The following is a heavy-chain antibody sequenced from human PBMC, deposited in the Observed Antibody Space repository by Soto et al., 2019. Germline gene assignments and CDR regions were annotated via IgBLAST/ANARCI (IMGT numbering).Heavy chain of an antibody. V-gene: IGHV3-13*01. D-gene: IGHD6-13*01. J-gene: IGHJ6*02. CDR2: IGTAGDT. CDR3: ARGGSWEGGRYYYYGMDV. CDR1: GFTFSSYD. Sequence: GGFLRLSCAASGFTFSSYDMHWVRQATGKGLEWVSAIGTAGDTYYPGSVKGRFTISRENAKNSLYLQMNSLRAGDTAVYYCARGGSWEGGRYYYYGMDVWGQGTTVTVS.